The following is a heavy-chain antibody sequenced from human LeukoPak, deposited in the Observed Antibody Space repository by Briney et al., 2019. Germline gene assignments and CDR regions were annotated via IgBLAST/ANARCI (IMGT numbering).Heavy chain of an antibody. CDR1: GGSISSYY. J-gene: IGHJ6*03. CDR3: ARGGYYDILTGSLTPYYYYMDV. CDR2: IYYSGST. Sequence: SETLSLTCTVSGGSISSYYWSWIRQPPGKGLEWIGYIYYSGSTNYNPSLTSRVTISVDTSKNQFSLKLSSVTAADTAVYYCARGGYYDILTGSLTPYYYYMDVWGKGTTVTISS. D-gene: IGHD3-9*01. V-gene: IGHV4-59*01.